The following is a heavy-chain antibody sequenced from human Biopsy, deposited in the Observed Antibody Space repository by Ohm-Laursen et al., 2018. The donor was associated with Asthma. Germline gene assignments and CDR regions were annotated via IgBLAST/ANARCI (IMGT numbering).Heavy chain of an antibody. CDR3: ARHWSGNGWEDVHNWFDP. D-gene: IGHD6-19*01. Sequence: SDTLSLTCVVSGASITTPNYWAWIRQPPGRGLEWLGSVYYTGNTIYSSSLRSRLTMSVDSSRSHFSLRLSSVTAADRGVYYCARHWSGNGWEDVHNWFDPWGPGIGVTVSS. J-gene: IGHJ5*02. V-gene: IGHV4-39*01. CDR2: VYYTGNT. CDR1: GASITTPNY.